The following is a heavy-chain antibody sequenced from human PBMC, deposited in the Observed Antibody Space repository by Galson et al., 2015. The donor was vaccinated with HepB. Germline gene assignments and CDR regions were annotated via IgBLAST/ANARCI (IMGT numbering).Heavy chain of an antibody. CDR1: GLTFSHYG. V-gene: IGHV3-30*03. CDR2: ISRHGDTK. Sequence: SLRLSCAASGLTFSHYGMVWVRQVPGKGLEWMSFISRHGDTKLYADSVKGRFSISRDNSGNTLHLLMNSLSAEDTAVYFCGIVPGPMDVWGKGTTVTVSS. D-gene: IGHD3-16*02. CDR3: GIVPGPMDV. J-gene: IGHJ6*03.